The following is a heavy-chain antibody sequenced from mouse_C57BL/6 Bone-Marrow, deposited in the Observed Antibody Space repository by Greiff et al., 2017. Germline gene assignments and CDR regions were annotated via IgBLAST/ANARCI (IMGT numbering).Heavy chain of an antibody. Sequence: EVQVVESGGGLVKPGGSLKLSCAASGFTFSSYAMSWVRQTPEKRLEWVATISDGGSYTYYPDNVKGRFTISRDNAKNNLYLHMSHLKSEDTAMYYCARDERYYWYFDVWGTGTTVTVSS. V-gene: IGHV5-4*01. J-gene: IGHJ1*03. CDR2: ISDGGSYT. CDR1: GFTFSSYA. CDR3: ARDERYYWYFDV.